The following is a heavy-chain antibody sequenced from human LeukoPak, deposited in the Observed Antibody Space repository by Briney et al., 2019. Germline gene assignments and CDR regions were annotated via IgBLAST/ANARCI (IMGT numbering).Heavy chain of an antibody. CDR2: IYTSGST. CDR3: AQSYSVRLGPESYYYFYVDV. CDR1: GGSISSYY. Sequence: SETLSLTCTVSGGSISSYYWSWIRQPAGKGLEWIGRIYTSGSTNYNPSLKSRVTLSVDASKNQFSLQLSSVTSVDTAVYYCAQSYSVRLGPESYYYFYVDVWGKGTTITVSS. D-gene: IGHD5/OR15-5a*01. J-gene: IGHJ6*03. V-gene: IGHV4-4*07.